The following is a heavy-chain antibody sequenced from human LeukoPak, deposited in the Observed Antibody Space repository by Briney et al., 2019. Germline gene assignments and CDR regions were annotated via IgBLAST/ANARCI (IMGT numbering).Heavy chain of an antibody. Sequence: QSGGSLRLSCVASDFTFTSYAMHWVRQAPGKGLEWVSVISSISNHIYYADSVRGRFTVSRDNAKNSLYLQMNSLRAEDTAVYYCARDIVVVPAAKRADYYYMDVWGKGTTVTVSS. D-gene: IGHD2-2*01. V-gene: IGHV3-48*01. CDR3: ARDIVVVPAAKRADYYYMDV. CDR2: ISSISNHI. CDR1: DFTFTSYA. J-gene: IGHJ6*03.